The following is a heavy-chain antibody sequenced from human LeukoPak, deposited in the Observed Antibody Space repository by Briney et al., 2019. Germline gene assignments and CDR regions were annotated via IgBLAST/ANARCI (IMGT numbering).Heavy chain of an antibody. D-gene: IGHD6-6*01. Sequence: SETLSLTCTVSGGSISSSSYYWGWIRQPPGKGLEWIGSIYYSGGTYYNPSLKSRVTISVDTSKNQFSLKLSSVTAADTAVYYCANLSSFDYYYYYYMDVWGKGTTVTVSS. CDR2: IYYSGGT. CDR3: ANLSSFDYYYYYYMDV. CDR1: GGSISSSSYY. V-gene: IGHV4-39*01. J-gene: IGHJ6*03.